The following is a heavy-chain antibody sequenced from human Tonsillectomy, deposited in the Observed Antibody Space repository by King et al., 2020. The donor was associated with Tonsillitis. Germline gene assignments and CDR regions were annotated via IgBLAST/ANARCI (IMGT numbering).Heavy chain of an antibody. CDR3: ARTLGYTSSSVDF. CDR2: IYPDDSDT. CDR1: GYSFTNYW. D-gene: IGHD6-6*01. J-gene: IGHJ4*02. V-gene: IGHV5-51*01. Sequence: VQLVESGAEVKKPGESLKISCKGSGYSFTNYWLGWVRQMPGKGLEWMGIIYPDDSDTTYSPSFQGQVTISADKSISTAFLQRSSLKASDTAMYYCARTLGYTSSSVDFWGQGTLVTVSS.